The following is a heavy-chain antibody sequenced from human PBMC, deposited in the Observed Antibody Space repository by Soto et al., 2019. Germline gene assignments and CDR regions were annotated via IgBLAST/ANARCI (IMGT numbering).Heavy chain of an antibody. CDR2: INPNSGGT. CDR3: ARGTGGLDAFDI. J-gene: IGHJ3*02. CDR1: GYTFTGCY. D-gene: IGHD3-10*01. Sequence: ASVKVSCKASGYTFTGCYMHCVRQAPGQGLEWMGWINPNSGGTNYAQKFQGRVTMTRDTSISTAYMELSRLRSDDTAVYCCARGTGGLDAFDIWGQGTMVTVSS. V-gene: IGHV1-2*02.